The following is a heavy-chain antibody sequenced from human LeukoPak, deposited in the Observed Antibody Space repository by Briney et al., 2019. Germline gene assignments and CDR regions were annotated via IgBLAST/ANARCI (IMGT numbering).Heavy chain of an antibody. CDR1: GGSISSSSYY. CDR3: ARVEMATTRIIDY. CDR2: IYHSGST. J-gene: IGHJ4*02. Sequence: SETLSLTCTVSGGSISSSSYYWGWIRQPPGKGLEWIGSIYHSGSTYYNPSLKSRVTISVDTSKNQFSLKLSSVTAADTAVYYCARVEMATTRIIDYWGQGTLVTVSS. D-gene: IGHD5-24*01. V-gene: IGHV4-39*07.